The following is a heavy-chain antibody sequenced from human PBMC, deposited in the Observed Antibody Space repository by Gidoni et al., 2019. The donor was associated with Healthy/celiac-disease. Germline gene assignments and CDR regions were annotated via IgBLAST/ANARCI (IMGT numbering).Heavy chain of an antibody. Sequence: EVQLLESGGGLVQPGGSLRLSCAASGFTFSSYAMSWVRQAPGKGLEWVSAISGSGGSTYYADSVKGRFTISRDNSKNTLYLQMNSLRAEDTAVYYCAKDKGGSGNNDYYYYGMDVWGQGTTVTVSS. J-gene: IGHJ6*02. D-gene: IGHD3-10*01. CDR2: ISGSGGST. CDR1: GFTFSSYA. CDR3: AKDKGGSGNNDYYYYGMDV. V-gene: IGHV3-23*01.